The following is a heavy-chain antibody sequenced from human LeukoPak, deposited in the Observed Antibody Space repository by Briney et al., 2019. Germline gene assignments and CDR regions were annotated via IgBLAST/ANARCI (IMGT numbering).Heavy chain of an antibody. CDR1: GFTFSSYA. CDR2: ISGSGGST. J-gene: IGHJ5*02. CDR3: AKDRNPQWLVPNWFDP. Sequence: PGGSLRLSCAASGFTFSSYAMSWVRQAPGKGLEWVSAISGSGGSTYYADSVKGRFTISRDNSKNTLYLQMNSLRAEDTAVYYCAKDRNPQWLVPNWFDPWGQGTLVTVSS. V-gene: IGHV3-23*01. D-gene: IGHD6-19*01.